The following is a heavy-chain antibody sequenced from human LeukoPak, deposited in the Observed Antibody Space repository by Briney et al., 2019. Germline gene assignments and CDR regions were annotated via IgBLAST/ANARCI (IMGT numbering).Heavy chain of an antibody. CDR3: AREDPYYYDSSGYYSGDIGFDY. CDR1: GFTFSSYW. CDR2: INSDGSST. V-gene: IGHV3-74*01. D-gene: IGHD3-22*01. J-gene: IGHJ4*02. Sequence: GGSLRLSCAASGFTFSSYWMHWVRQAPGKGLVWVSRINSDGSSTSYADSVKGRFTISRDNAKNTLYLQMNSLRAEDTAVYYCAREDPYYYDSSGYYSGDIGFDYWGQGTLVTVSS.